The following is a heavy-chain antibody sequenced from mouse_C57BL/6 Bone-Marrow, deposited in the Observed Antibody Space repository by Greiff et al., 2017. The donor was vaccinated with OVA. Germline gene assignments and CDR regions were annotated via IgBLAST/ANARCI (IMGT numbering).Heavy chain of an antibody. CDR2: INPNNGGT. Sequence: EVQLQQSGPELVKPGASVKIPCKASGYTFTDYNMDWVKQSHGKSLEWIGDINPNNGGTIYNQKFKGKATLTVDKSSSTAYMELRSLTSEDTAVYYCGRNGNDGSLMDYWGQGTSVTVSS. CDR1: GYTFTDYN. D-gene: IGHD2-3*01. V-gene: IGHV1-18*01. CDR3: GRNGNDGSLMDY. J-gene: IGHJ4*01.